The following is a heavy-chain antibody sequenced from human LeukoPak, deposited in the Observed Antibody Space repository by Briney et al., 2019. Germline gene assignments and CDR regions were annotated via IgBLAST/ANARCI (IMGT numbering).Heavy chain of an antibody. CDR3: ARDLLGYGNFDY. CDR2: IYYSGTN. V-gene: IGHV4-31*03. J-gene: IGHJ4*02. CDR1: VGSISSGDYY. D-gene: IGHD5-12*01. Sequence: SQTLSLTCTVSVGSISSGDYYWSWIRHHPGKRLEWIGYIYYSGTNYYNPSLNRRVTISVDTSENQFSLKLSSVTAADTAVYYCARDLLGYGNFDYWGQGTLVTVSS.